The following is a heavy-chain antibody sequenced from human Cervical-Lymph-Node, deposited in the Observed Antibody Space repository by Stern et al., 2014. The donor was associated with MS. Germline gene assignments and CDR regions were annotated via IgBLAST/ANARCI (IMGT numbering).Heavy chain of an antibody. CDR1: GFTFTSYA. J-gene: IGHJ4*02. D-gene: IGHD1-26*01. CDR3: AALGRMSRY. Sequence: QLVESGPEVKKPGTSVKVSCKASGFTFTSYAVQWVRQAPGQRLEWIGWIVVGSGNTNYAQKFQERVTITRDMSTSTAYMELSSLRSEDTAVYYCAALGRMSRYWGQGTLVTVSS. CDR2: IVVGSGNT. V-gene: IGHV1-58*01.